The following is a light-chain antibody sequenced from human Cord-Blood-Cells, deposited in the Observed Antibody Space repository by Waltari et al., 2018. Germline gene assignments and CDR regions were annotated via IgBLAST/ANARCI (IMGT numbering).Light chain of an antibody. CDR3: QQYGSSPFT. V-gene: IGKV3-20*01. J-gene: IGKJ3*01. Sequence: EIVFTQPPGTLSLSPGERATLSCRASQSVSSSYLAWYQQKPGQAPRLLIYGASSRATGIPDRFSGSGSGTDFTLTISRLEPEDFAVYYCQQYGSSPFTFGPGTKVDIK. CDR2: GAS. CDR1: QSVSSSY.